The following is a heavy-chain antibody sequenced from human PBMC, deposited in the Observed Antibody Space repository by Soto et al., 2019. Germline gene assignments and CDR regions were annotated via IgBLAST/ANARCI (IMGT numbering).Heavy chain of an antibody. J-gene: IGHJ5*02. Sequence: SVKVSCKASGYTFTSYPMNWLRQAPGQRPEWMGWINAGNGGTKYSQKFQGRVSITRDTSASTAYMQLSRLRSEDTAVYYCATDRGGYCSGGSCSEAWFDPWGQGTLVTVSS. CDR2: INAGNGGT. D-gene: IGHD2-15*01. CDR1: GYTFTSYP. V-gene: IGHV1-3*01. CDR3: ATDRGGYCSGGSCSEAWFDP.